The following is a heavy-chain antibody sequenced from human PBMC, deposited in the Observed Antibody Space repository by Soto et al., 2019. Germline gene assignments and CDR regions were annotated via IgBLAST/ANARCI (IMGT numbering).Heavy chain of an antibody. D-gene: IGHD3-22*01. CDR2: IWYDGSNE. CDR1: GFTFSSYW. CDR3: AKDYNSYDSSSYYYDY. J-gene: IGHJ4*02. V-gene: IGHV3-33*06. Sequence: GGSLRLSCAGSGFTFSSYWMHWVRQVPGKGLEWVSIIWYDGSNEYYADSVKGRFTISRDNSKNTLYLQMNSLRAEDTAVYYCAKDYNSYDSSSYYYDYWGQGALVTVSS.